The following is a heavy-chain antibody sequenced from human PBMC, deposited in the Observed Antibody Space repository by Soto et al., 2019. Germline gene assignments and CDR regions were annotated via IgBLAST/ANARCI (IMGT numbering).Heavy chain of an antibody. CDR1: GFIFSDHA. Sequence: GSLRLSCEASGFIFSDHAMSWVRQAPGKGLEWVSAISGNGIAAYYADSVKGRFTISRDNSKNTLYLQMNRLRADDTAVYYCARAHDYDFWSGFLFYGMDVWGQGTTVTVSS. J-gene: IGHJ6*02. V-gene: IGHV3-23*01. CDR2: ISGNGIAA. D-gene: IGHD3-3*01. CDR3: ARAHDYDFWSGFLFYGMDV.